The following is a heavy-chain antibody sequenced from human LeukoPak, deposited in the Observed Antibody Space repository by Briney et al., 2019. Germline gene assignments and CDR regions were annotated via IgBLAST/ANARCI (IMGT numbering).Heavy chain of an antibody. CDR3: AKDPPLTLYYYGSGSP. D-gene: IGHD3-10*01. Sequence: PGGSLRLSCAASGFTVSSNYMSWVRQAPGKGLEWVSVIYSGGSTYYADSVKGRFTISRDNSKNTLYLQMNSLRAEDTAVYYCAKDPPLTLYYYGSGSPWGQGTLVTVSS. CDR2: IYSGGST. CDR1: GFTVSSNY. J-gene: IGHJ5*02. V-gene: IGHV3-53*01.